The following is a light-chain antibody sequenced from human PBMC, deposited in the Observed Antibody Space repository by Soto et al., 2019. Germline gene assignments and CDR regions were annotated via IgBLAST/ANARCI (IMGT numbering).Light chain of an antibody. V-gene: IGKV1-33*01. CDR3: QQYEDLPLT. Sequence: DLQLTQSPSSLSASVGDRVTITCHASQDINNYLNWYQQKPGKAPKLLIFDASSVETGVPSRFSGSGSGTHFTFTISSLEPEDMATYHCQQYEDLPLTFGGGTRVALK. CDR2: DAS. J-gene: IGKJ4*01. CDR1: QDINNY.